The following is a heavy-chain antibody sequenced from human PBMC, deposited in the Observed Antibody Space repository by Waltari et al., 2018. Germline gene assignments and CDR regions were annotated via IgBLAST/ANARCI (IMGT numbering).Heavy chain of an antibody. Sequence: EVQLVESGGGLVQPGGSLRLSCAASGFTFRSYDMNWVRQAPGKGLEWVSYISSSGSTIYYADSVKGRFTISRDNAKNSLYLQMNSLRAEDTAVYYCARVVPQKVDYYGMDVWGQGTTVTVSS. D-gene: IGHD2-8*01. J-gene: IGHJ6*02. CDR2: ISSSGSTI. CDR3: ARVVPQKVDYYGMDV. CDR1: GFTFRSYD. V-gene: IGHV3-48*03.